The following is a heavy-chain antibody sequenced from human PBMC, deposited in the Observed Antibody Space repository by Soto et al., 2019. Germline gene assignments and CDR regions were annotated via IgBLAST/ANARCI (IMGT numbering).Heavy chain of an antibody. J-gene: IGHJ4*02. D-gene: IGHD3-10*01. CDR2: IYWDEDK. CDR1: GFSLSTSGVG. Sequence: QITLKESGPTLVKPTQTLTLTCTFSGFSLSTSGVGVGWIRQPPGKPLEWLALIYWDEDKRYSPSLKSRLTITKDTSKNQLVLTSTDIDPVYTATYYGAHTYKSGSESSYRSLRFNYWVQGNLDTVSS. CDR3: AHTYKSGSESSYRSLRFNY. V-gene: IGHV2-5*02.